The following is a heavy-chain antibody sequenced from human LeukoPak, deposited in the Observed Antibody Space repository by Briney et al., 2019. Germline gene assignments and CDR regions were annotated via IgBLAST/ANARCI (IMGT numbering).Heavy chain of an antibody. CDR2: IYYSGST. CDR3: ARHYLHGDYSPDY. Sequence: SETLSLTCTVSGGSISSYYWSWIRQPPGKGLEWIGYIYYSGSTNYNPSLKSRVTISVDTSKNQFSLKLSSVTAADTAVYYCARHYLHGDYSPDYWGQGTLVTVSS. J-gene: IGHJ4*02. V-gene: IGHV4-59*08. D-gene: IGHD4-17*01. CDR1: GGSISSYY.